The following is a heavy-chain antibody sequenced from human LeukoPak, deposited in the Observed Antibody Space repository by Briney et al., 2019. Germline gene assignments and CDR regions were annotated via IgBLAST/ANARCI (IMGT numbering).Heavy chain of an antibody. CDR3: AIAARGHLLTG. CDR1: GGSFSGYY. CDR2: INHSGST. V-gene: IGHV4-34*01. J-gene: IGHJ4*02. Sequence: SETLSLTCAVYGGSFSGYYWSWIRQPPGKGLEWIGEINHSGSTNYNPFLKSRVTISVDTSKNQFSLKLSSVTAADTAVYYCAIAARGHLLTGWGQGTLVTVSS. D-gene: IGHD3-9*01.